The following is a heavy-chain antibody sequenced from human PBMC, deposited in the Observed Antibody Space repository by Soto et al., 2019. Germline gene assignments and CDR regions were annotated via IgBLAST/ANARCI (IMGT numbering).Heavy chain of an antibody. V-gene: IGHV5-51*03. J-gene: IGHJ4*02. CDR3: GATMTIVNSYLDY. CDR1: GHRLMDFW. CDR2: IDPGDSDT. Sequence: EVQLVQSGAEVKKPGESLKISCQASGHRLMDFWIGWVRQRPGKGPAWVGNIDPGDSDTRYSPSFQGQVTISADKSTRTAYLQWSSLKASDSAMDYCGATMTIVNSYLDYLGQGALVTVPS. D-gene: IGHD3-10*01.